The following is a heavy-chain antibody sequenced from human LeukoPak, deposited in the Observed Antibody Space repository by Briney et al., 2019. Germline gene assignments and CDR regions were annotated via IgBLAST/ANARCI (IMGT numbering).Heavy chain of an antibody. CDR2: ISGSGGST. J-gene: IGHJ4*02. CDR1: GFTFSSYA. Sequence: GGSLRLSCAASGFTFSSYAMSWVRQAPGKGLEWVSAISGSGGSTYYADSVKGRFTISRDNSKNTLYLQMNSLRAEDTAVYYCAKAPLEVWFGELWPDYWGQGTLVTVSS. V-gene: IGHV3-23*01. CDR3: AKAPLEVWFGELWPDY. D-gene: IGHD3-10*01.